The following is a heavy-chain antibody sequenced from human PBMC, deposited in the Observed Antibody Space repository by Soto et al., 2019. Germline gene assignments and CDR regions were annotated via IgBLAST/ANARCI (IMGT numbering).Heavy chain of an antibody. Sequence: PSETLSLTCAVYGGSFSGYYWSWIRQPPGKGLEWIGEINHSGSTNYNPSLKSRVTISVDKSKNQFSLKLSSVTAADTAVYYCASRGSSSWYLLYWGQGTLVTVSS. CDR2: INHSGST. J-gene: IGHJ4*02. CDR3: ASRGSSSWYLLY. CDR1: GGSFSGYY. V-gene: IGHV4-34*01. D-gene: IGHD6-13*01.